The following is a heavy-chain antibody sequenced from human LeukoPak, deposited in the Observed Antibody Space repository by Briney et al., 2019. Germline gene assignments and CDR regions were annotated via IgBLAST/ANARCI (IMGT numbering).Heavy chain of an antibody. CDR1: GYTFTGYC. CDR3: ARESIIPAGRGDY. Sequence: SVKVSCKASGYTFTGYCIHWVRQLPGQGIEWKGWIDPNSGGTNYAQKFQGRVTMTRDTSTNTAYMELSRLRSDDTAIYYCARESIIPAGRGDYWGQRTLVTVSS. J-gene: IGHJ4*02. D-gene: IGHD2-2*01. V-gene: IGHV1-2*02. CDR2: IDPNSGGT.